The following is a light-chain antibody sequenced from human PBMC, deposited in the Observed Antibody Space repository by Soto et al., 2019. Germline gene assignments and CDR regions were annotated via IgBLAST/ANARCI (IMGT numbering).Light chain of an antibody. CDR3: QQYNSFSEA. V-gene: IGKV1-5*01. Sequence: IQVTNSAFTLSASVGDRVTITCRASQSISSWLAWYQQKPGKAPKLLIYDASSLESGVPSRFSGSGSGTEFTLTISSLQPDDFATYYCQQYNSFSEAFGQGTKVDIK. CDR2: DAS. J-gene: IGKJ1*01. CDR1: QSISSW.